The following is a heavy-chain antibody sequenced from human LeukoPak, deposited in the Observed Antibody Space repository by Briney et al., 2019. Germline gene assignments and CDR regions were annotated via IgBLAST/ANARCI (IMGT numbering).Heavy chain of an antibody. D-gene: IGHD5-24*01. CDR1: GFILSSSE. CDR2: ISSTGNTI. CDR3: ARELVEMAAGYFDS. J-gene: IGHJ4*02. Sequence: GGSLRLSCAASGFILSSSEINWVRQAPGTGLEWISYISSTGNTIYYADSVKGRFTISRDNAKNSLYLQMNSLRAEDTAVYYCARELVEMAAGYFDSWGQGTLVTVSS. V-gene: IGHV3-48*03.